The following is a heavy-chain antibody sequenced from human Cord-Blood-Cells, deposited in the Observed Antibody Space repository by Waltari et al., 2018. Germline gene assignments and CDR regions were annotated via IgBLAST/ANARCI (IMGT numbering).Heavy chain of an antibody. V-gene: IGHV4-34*01. CDR3: AGEIRDIVVVVAANL. Sequence: QVQLQQWGAGLLKPSETLSLTCAVYGGSFSGYYWSWLRQPPGKGLEWIGEINHSGSTNYNPSLKSRVTISVDTSKNQFSLKLSSVTAADTAVYYCAGEIRDIVVVVAANLWGQGTLVTVSS. J-gene: IGHJ5*02. D-gene: IGHD2-15*01. CDR1: GGSFSGYY. CDR2: INHSGST.